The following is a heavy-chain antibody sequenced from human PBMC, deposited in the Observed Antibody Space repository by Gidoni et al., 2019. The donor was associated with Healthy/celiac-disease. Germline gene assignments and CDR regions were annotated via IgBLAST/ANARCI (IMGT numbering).Heavy chain of an antibody. D-gene: IGHD1-26*01. CDR1: GYTFTSYD. J-gene: IGHJ6*03. Sequence: QVQLVQSGAEVKKPGASVKVSCKASGYTFTSYDINWVRQATGQGLEWMGWMNPNSGNTGYAQKFQGRVTMTRNTSISTAYMELSSLRSEDTAVYYCARAMGVGAKNYYYYMDVWGKGTTVTVSS. CDR3: ARAMGVGAKNYYYYMDV. V-gene: IGHV1-8*01. CDR2: MNPNSGNT.